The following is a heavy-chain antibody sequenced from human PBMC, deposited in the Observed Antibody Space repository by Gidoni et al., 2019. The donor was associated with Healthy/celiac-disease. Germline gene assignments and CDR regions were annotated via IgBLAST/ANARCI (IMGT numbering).Heavy chain of an antibody. Sequence: FSGYYWRWIRQPPGKGLEWMGEINHSGSTNYNPFLKSRVTISVDTSKNQFSLKLSSVTAADTAVYYCAGVNRLSSIAARRGGGWFDPWGQGTLVTVSS. J-gene: IGHJ5*02. CDR2: INHSGST. CDR3: AGVNRLSSIAARRGGGWFDP. CDR1: FSGYY. D-gene: IGHD6-6*01. V-gene: IGHV4-34*01.